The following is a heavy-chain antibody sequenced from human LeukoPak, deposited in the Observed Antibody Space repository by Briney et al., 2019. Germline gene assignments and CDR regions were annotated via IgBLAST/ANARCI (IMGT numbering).Heavy chain of an antibody. V-gene: IGHV4-38-2*01. CDR1: GYSISSGYY. Sequence: SETLSLTCAVSGYSISSGYYWGWIRQPPGKGLEWIGSIYHSGSTCYNPSLKSRVTISVDTSKNQFSLKLSSVTAADTAVYYCAILVRDSTSGVDAFDIWGQGTMVTVSS. J-gene: IGHJ3*02. D-gene: IGHD2-2*01. CDR3: AILVRDSTSGVDAFDI. CDR2: IYHSGST.